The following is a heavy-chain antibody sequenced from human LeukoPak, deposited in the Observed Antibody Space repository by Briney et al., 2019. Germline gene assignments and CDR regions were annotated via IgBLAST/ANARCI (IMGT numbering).Heavy chain of an antibody. D-gene: IGHD5-18*01. CDR1: GFTFSSYA. CDR3: AKSGWIQLWLPILYFDY. CDR2: ISGSGGST. J-gene: IGHJ4*02. V-gene: IGHV3-23*01. Sequence: PGGSLRLSCAASGFTFSSYAMSWVRQAPGKGLEWVSAISGSGGSTYYADSVKGRFTISRDNSKNTLYLQMNSLRAEDTAVYYCAKSGWIQLWLPILYFDYWGQGTLVTVSS.